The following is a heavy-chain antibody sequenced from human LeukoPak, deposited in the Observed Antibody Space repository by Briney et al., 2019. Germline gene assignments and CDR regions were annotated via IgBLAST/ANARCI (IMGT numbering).Heavy chain of an antibody. V-gene: IGHV4-4*07. J-gene: IGHJ3*02. CDR2: IYTSGST. Sequence: TSETLSLTCTVSGGSISSYYWSWIRQPAGKGLEWIGRIYTSGSTNYNPSLKSRVTMSVDTSKNQFSLKLSSVTAADTAVYYCARGVEDYYGSSGYFRDAFDIWGQGTMVTVSS. CDR3: ARGVEDYYGSSGYFRDAFDI. D-gene: IGHD3-22*01. CDR1: GGSISSYY.